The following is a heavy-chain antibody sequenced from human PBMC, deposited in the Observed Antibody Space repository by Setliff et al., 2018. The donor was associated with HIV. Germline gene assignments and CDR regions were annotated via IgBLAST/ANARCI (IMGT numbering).Heavy chain of an antibody. CDR2: INAGNGNT. D-gene: IGHD7-27*01. V-gene: IGHV1-3*01. J-gene: IGHJ3*02. CDR1: GYTFTSYA. Sequence: ASVKVSCKASGYTFTSYAMHWVRQAPGQRLEWMGWINAGNGNTKYSQKFQGRVTITRDTSASTAYMELSSLRSEDTAVYYCTRKKTGQFGAFNMWGRGTLVTVSS. CDR3: TRKKTGQFGAFNM.